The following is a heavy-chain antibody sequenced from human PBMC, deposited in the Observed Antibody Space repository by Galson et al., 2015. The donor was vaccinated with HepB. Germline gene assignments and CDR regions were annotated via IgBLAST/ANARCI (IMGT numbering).Heavy chain of an antibody. J-gene: IGHJ4*02. CDR3: TAPRTPLDY. CDR2: IRSKANSYAT. Sequence: SLRLSCAASGFTFSGSAMHWVRQASGKGLEWVGRIRSKANSYATAYAASVKGRFTISRDDSKNTAYLQMNSLKTEDTAVYYCTAPRTPLDYWGQGTLVTVSS. CDR1: GFTFSGSA. V-gene: IGHV3-73*01.